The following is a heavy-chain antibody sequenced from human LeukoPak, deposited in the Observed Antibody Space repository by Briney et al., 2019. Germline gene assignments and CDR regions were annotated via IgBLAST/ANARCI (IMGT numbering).Heavy chain of an antibody. CDR2: INWNGGST. D-gene: IGHD3-9*01. V-gene: IGHV3-20*01. CDR3: ARGDILTGYYLFDY. Sequence: GRSLRLSCAASGFTFDDYGMSWVHQAPGKGLKWVSGINWNGGSTGYADSVKGRFTISRDNAKNSLYLQMNSLRAEDTALYHCARGDILTGYYLFDYWGQGTLVTVSS. CDR1: GFTFDDYG. J-gene: IGHJ4*02.